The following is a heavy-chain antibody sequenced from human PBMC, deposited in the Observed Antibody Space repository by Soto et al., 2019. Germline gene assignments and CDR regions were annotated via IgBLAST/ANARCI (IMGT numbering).Heavy chain of an antibody. V-gene: IGHV2-5*02. CDR3: AHTRDYSSRWYTLDFDC. CDR1: GFSLSTSGVG. CDR2: IYWDDDK. J-gene: IGHJ4*02. Sequence: QITLKESGPTLVKPTQTLTLTCTFSGFSLSTSGVGVGWIRQPPEKALEWLALIYWDDDKRYSPSLKSRLTITXDXSXNKXVLTMTNVDPVDTATYYCAHTRDYSSRWYTLDFDCWGQGTLVTVSS. D-gene: IGHD6-13*01.